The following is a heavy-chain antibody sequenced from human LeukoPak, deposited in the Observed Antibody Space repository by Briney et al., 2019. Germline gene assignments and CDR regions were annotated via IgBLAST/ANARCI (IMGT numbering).Heavy chain of an antibody. D-gene: IGHD6-6*01. CDR3: AREYSSSSGRRAFDI. Sequence: SETLSLTCTVSGGSLSGYYWSWIRQPPGKGLEWIGYIYYSGSTNYNPSLKSRLTISIDTSENQFSLKLSSVTAADTAVYYCAREYSSSSGRRAFDIWGQGTMVTVSS. J-gene: IGHJ3*02. CDR1: GGSLSGYY. CDR2: IYYSGST. V-gene: IGHV4-59*08.